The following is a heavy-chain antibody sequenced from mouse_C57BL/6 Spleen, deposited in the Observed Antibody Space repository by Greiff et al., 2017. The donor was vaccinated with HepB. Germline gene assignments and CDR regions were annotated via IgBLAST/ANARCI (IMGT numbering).Heavy chain of an antibody. CDR3: ARGTTVLWYFDV. Sequence: LVESGAELAKPGASVKLSCKASGYTFTSYWMHWVKQRPGQGLEWIGYINPSSGYTKYNQKFKDKATLTADKSASTAYMQLSSLTYEDAAVYYCARGTTVLWYFDVWGTGTTVTVSS. D-gene: IGHD1-1*01. CDR2: INPSSGYT. CDR1: GYTFTSYW. V-gene: IGHV1-7*01. J-gene: IGHJ1*03.